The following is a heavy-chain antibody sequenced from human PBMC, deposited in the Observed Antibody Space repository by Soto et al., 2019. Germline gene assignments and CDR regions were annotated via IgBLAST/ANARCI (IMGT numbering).Heavy chain of an antibody. J-gene: IGHJ4*02. CDR1: GGSVSSGSYY. CDR3: ASYSSGWYDVSY. D-gene: IGHD6-19*01. CDR2: IYYSGST. Sequence: QVQLQESGPGLVKPSENLSLTCTVSGGSVSSGSYYWSWIRQPPGKGLEWIGYIYYSGSTNYNPSLKSRVTISVDTSKNQFSLKLISVTAADTAVYYCASYSSGWYDVSYWGQGTLVTVSS. V-gene: IGHV4-61*01.